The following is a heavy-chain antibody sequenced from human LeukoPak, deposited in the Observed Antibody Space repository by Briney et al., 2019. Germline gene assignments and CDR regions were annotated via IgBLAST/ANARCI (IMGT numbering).Heavy chain of an antibody. CDR2: VTSDGGIT. CDR1: GFTFSTYA. CDR3: VKDSSSWSYFDY. D-gene: IGHD3-3*01. J-gene: IGHJ4*02. Sequence: GSLRLSCSASGFTFSTYAMHWVRQAPGEELEYISGVTSDGGITYHVASVEGRFTISRDNSRNTLHLQMSSLRVEDTAVYYCVKDSSSWSYFDYWGQGTPVTFSS. V-gene: IGHV3-64D*06.